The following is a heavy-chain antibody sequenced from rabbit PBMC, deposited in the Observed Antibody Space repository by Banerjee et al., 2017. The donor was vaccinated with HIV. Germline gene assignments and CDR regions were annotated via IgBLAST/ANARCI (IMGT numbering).Heavy chain of an antibody. D-gene: IGHD1-1*01. Sequence: QEQLVESGGGLVQPEGSLTLTCTASGFSFSSSYWICWVRQAPGKGLESIACIYAGSTGSTHYASWAKGRFTISKTSSTTVTLQLNSLTAADTATYFCARRLASSGYWHINLWGQGTLVTVS. CDR3: ARRLASSGYWHINL. CDR1: GFSFSSSYW. J-gene: IGHJ4*01. V-gene: IGHV1S45*01. CDR2: IYAGSTGST.